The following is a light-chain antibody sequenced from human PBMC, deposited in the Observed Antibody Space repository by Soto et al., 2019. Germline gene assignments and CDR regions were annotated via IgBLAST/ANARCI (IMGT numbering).Light chain of an antibody. CDR2: DVS. V-gene: IGKV1-5*01. J-gene: IGKJ1*01. CDR3: QQFNSGTWT. Sequence: DIQMTQSPSTLSASVGDRVTITCRASQNIERWLAWYQQKPGKAPKLLLYDVSSLESGVPSRFSGSGSGTEFILTINGLQHDDFATYFCQQFNSGTWTFGKGTKVEVK. CDR1: QNIERW.